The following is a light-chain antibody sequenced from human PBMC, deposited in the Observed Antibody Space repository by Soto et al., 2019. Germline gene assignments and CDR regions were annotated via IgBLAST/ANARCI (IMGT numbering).Light chain of an antibody. CDR1: RGDIGIYNF. J-gene: IGLJ3*02. CDR3: TSYTRSSTWV. Sequence: QSVLTQPASVSGSLGQSITISCTGTRGDIGIYNFVSWFQQHPGRAPKLLIYEVIHRPSGVSNRFSGSKSGNTASLTISGLLAEDEADYYCTSYTRSSTWVFGGGTKVTVL. V-gene: IGLV2-14*01. CDR2: EVI.